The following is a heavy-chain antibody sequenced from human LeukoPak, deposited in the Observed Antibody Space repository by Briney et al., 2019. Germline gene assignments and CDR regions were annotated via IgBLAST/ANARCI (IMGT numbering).Heavy chain of an antibody. V-gene: IGHV1-2*02. CDR1: GYTFTGYY. CDR3: AIGGGTYYYDSSGPERFAFDY. CDR2: INPNSGGT. D-gene: IGHD3-22*01. Sequence: ASVKVSCKASGYTFTGYYIHWVRQAPGQGLEWMGWINPNSGGTNYAQKFQGRVTMTRDTSISTAYMELSRLRSDDTAVYYCAIGGGTYYYDSSGPERFAFDYWGQGTLVTVSS. J-gene: IGHJ4*02.